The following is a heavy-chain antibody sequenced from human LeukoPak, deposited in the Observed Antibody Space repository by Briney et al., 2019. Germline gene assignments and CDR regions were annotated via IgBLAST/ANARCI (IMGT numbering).Heavy chain of an antibody. Sequence: GESLKISCKGSGYTFTSYWIGWVRQMPGKGLEWMGIIYPGDSDTRYSPSFQGQVTISADKSIGSAYLQWSSLKASDSAMYYCARYRSGESSTWSGHADYWGQGTVLTVSS. J-gene: IGHJ4*02. CDR3: ARYRSGESSTWSGHADY. CDR1: GYTFTSYW. V-gene: IGHV5-51*01. CDR2: IYPGDSDT. D-gene: IGHD1-26*01.